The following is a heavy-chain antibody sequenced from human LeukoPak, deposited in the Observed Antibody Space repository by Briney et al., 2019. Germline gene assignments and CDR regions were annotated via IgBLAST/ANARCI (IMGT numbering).Heavy chain of an antibody. D-gene: IGHD6-13*01. CDR2: ISYDGSNK. J-gene: IGHJ6*03. Sequence: GGSLRLSCAASGFTFSSYGMHWVRQAPGKGLEWVAVISYDGSNKYYADSVKGRFTISRDNSKNTLYLQMNSLRAEDTAVYYCAKSSVKQLAYYYYYMDVWGKGTTVTISS. V-gene: IGHV3-30*18. CDR3: AKSSVKQLAYYYYYMDV. CDR1: GFTFSSYG.